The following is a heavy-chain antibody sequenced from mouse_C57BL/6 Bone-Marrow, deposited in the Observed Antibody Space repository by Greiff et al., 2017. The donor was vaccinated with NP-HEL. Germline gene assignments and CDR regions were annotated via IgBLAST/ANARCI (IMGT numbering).Heavy chain of an antibody. V-gene: IGHV1-81*01. D-gene: IGHD1-1*01. CDR1: GYTFTSYG. CDR3: ARGGVLRSHWYFDV. J-gene: IGHJ1*03. Sequence: VQLQQSGAELARPGASVKLSCKASGYTFTSYGISWVKQRTGQGLEWIGEIYPRSGNTYYNEKFKGKATLTADKSSSTAYMELRSLTSEDSVVYFCARGGVLRSHWYFDVWGTGTTVTVSS. CDR2: IYPRSGNT.